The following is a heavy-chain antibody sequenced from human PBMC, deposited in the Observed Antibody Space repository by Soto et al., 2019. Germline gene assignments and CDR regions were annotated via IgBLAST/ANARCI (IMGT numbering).Heavy chain of an antibody. CDR3: ARDRSTYGGGGTGEVKENWFDP. CDR2: AYYSGDT. Sequence: QVQLQESGPGVVKASETLFLTCSVSGGSISRYYWSWIRQPPGKGLEWIGYAYYSGDTGYNPSLQSRVTMAVDTSKNQVSLKLTSVTAADTAVYYCARDRSTYGGGGTGEVKENWFDPWGQGALVTVSS. J-gene: IGHJ5*02. V-gene: IGHV4-59*01. CDR1: GGSISRYY. D-gene: IGHD2-8*01.